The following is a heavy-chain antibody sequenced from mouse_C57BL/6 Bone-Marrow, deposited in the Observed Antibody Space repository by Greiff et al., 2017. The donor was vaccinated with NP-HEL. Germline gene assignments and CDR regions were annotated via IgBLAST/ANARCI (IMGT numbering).Heavy chain of an antibody. V-gene: IGHV14-3*01. CDR1: GFKIKNTY. J-gene: IGHJ2*02. D-gene: IGHD4-1*01. Sequence: VQLQQSVAELVRPGASVKLSCTASGFKIKNTYMHWVKQRPEQGLEWIGRIDPANGKPKSAPKFKGKATKTADTSSNTAYLQLISLTSEDTAIYSCGQLGKGDFDYWGQGTSLTVSS. CDR2: IDPANGKP. CDR3: GQLGKGDFDY.